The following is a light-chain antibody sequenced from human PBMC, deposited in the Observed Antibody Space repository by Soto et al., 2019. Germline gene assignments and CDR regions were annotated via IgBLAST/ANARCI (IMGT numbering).Light chain of an antibody. CDR1: QSVGSGY. V-gene: IGKV3-20*01. Sequence: EIVLTQSPGTLSLSPGERATLSCRASQSVGSGYFAWYQQKPDQAPRLLIYGTSSRAPDIPNRFSGSASGTDFTLTISRLEPEDFAVYYCQQYASSPFTFGPGTKVDIK. J-gene: IGKJ3*01. CDR2: GTS. CDR3: QQYASSPFT.